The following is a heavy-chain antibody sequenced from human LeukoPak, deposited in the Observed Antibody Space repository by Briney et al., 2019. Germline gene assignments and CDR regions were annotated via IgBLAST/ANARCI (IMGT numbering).Heavy chain of an antibody. CDR1: GFNFSDYY. CDR3: AGSGSPGDY. Sequence: GGSLRLSCVGSGFNFSDYYMSWIRQAPGKGLEWISYISPNDVNRYYVDAVKGRFTVSRDNAKNSLFLQMKSLRVEDTAVYYCAGSGSPGDYWGQGTLVTVSS. D-gene: IGHD3-10*01. V-gene: IGHV3-11*01. J-gene: IGHJ4*02. CDR2: ISPNDVNR.